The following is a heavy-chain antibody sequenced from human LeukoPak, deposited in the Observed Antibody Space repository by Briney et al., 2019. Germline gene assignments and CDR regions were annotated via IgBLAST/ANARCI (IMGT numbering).Heavy chain of an antibody. V-gene: IGHV4-30-4*01. CDR3: ARLRGSSLLWFGELSPPNWFDP. CDR2: IYYSGST. CDR1: GGSISSGDYY. D-gene: IGHD3-10*01. J-gene: IGHJ5*02. Sequence: PSETLSLTCTVSGGSISSGDYYWSWIRQPPGKGLEWLGYIYYSGSTYYNPSLKSRVTISVDTSKNQFSLKLSSVTAADTAVYYCARLRGSSLLWFGELSPPNWFDPWGQGTLVTVSS.